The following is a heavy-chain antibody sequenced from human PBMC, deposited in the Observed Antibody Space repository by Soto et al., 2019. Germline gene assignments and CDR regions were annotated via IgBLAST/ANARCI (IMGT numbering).Heavy chain of an antibody. CDR1: GFTFSSYS. Sequence: GGSLRLSCAASGFTFSSYSMNWVRQAPGKGLEWVSYISSSSSTIYYADSVKGRFTISRDNAKNSLYLQMNSLRAEDTAVYYCARDGGPLGYCSGGSCPGYFDLWGRGTLVTVSS. CDR2: ISSSSSTI. J-gene: IGHJ2*01. D-gene: IGHD2-15*01. CDR3: ARDGGPLGYCSGGSCPGYFDL. V-gene: IGHV3-48*01.